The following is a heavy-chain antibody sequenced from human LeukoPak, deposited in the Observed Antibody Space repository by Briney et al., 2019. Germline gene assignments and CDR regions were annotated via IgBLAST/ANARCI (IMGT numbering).Heavy chain of an antibody. CDR1: GFTFNTYS. CDR2: ISSSGYTT. CDR3: ARDRGGWYRDSFDI. D-gene: IGHD6-19*01. Sequence: GGSLRLSCAASGFTFNTYSMNWVRQAPGKGLEWVSYISSSGYTTDSADSVKGRFTISRDNAKNSLYLQMNSLRAEDTAVYYCARDRGGWYRDSFDIWGQGTMVTVSS. J-gene: IGHJ3*02. V-gene: IGHV3-48*04.